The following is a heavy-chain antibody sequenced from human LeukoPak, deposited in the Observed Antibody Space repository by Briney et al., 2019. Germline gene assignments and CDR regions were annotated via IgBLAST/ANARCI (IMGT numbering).Heavy chain of an antibody. CDR3: ARRAGAYSHPYDY. D-gene: IGHD4/OR15-4a*01. CDR2: NYSDNT. J-gene: IGHJ4*02. Sequence: GGSLTLFCAPSVLTDSRISMSWVRPAPGEGLEWVSFNYSDNTHYSDSVKCQFTLSRDTSNNTLYLQMNSLRAEDTAVYYCARRAGAYSHPYDYWGQGTLVTVSS. CDR1: VLTDSRIS. V-gene: IGHV3-53*01.